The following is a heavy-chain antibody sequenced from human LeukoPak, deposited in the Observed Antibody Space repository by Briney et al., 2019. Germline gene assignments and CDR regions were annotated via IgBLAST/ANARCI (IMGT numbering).Heavy chain of an antibody. CDR3: ARRERCSGGSCYYFDY. CDR1: GYSFTSYW. J-gene: IGHJ4*02. V-gene: IGHV5-51*01. D-gene: IGHD2-15*01. CDR2: IYPGDSDT. Sequence: GESLKISCKGSGYSFTSYWIGWVRQMPGKGLEWMGIIYPGDSDTRYSPSFQGQVTISADKSISTAYLQWSSLKASDTAMYYCARRERCSGGSCYYFDYWGQGTLVTVSS.